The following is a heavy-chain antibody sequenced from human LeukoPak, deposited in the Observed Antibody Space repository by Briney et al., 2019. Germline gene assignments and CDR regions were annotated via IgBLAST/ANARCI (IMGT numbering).Heavy chain of an antibody. J-gene: IGHJ3*02. CDR2: IRYDGSNK. D-gene: IGHD4-23*01. CDR3: AKDRWQLGAFDI. V-gene: IGHV3-30*02. Sequence: GGSLRLSCSTSGFTFNTYGMHWVRQAPGKGLEWVAFIRYDGSNKYYADSVKGRFTISRDNSKNTLYLQMNSLRAEDTAVYYCAKDRWQLGAFDIWGQGTMVTVSS. CDR1: GFTFNTYG.